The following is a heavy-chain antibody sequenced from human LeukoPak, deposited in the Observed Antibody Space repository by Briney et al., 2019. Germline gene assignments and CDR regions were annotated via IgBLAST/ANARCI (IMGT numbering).Heavy chain of an antibody. V-gene: IGHV4-59*08. CDR3: ARFVRGAYYFDY. D-gene: IGHD3-10*01. CDR2: IYYSGST. J-gene: IGHJ4*02. Sequence: SETLSLTCTVSGGSISSYYWSWIRQPPGKGLKWIGYIYYSGSTNYNPSLKSRVTISVDTSKNQFSLKLSSVTAADTAVYYCARFVRGAYYFDYWGQGTLVTVSS. CDR1: GGSISSYY.